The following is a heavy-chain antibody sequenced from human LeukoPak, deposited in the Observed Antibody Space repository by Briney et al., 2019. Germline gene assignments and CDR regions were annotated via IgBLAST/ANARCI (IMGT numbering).Heavy chain of an antibody. CDR2: IYPGDSDT. CDR3: ARHGGGPVRY. J-gene: IGHJ4*02. V-gene: IGHV5-51*01. D-gene: IGHD2-15*01. CDR1: GSRFISHW. Sequence: GESLKISCKASGSRFISHWIAWVRQMPGKGLEWMGIIYPGDSDTRYSPSFQGQVTISADKSISTTYLQWSSLKASDTAMYYCARHGGGPVRYWGQGTLVTVSS.